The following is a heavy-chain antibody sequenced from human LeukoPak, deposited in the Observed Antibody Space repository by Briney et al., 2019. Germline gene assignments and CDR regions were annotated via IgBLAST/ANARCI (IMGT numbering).Heavy chain of an antibody. CDR1: GYTFTGYY. J-gene: IGHJ4*02. D-gene: IGHD3-22*01. Sequence: ASVKVSCKASGYTFTGYYMHWVRQAPGQGLEWMGWINPNSGGTNYAQKFQGRVTMTRDTSISTAYMELSRLRSDDTAVYYCARDAHYYDSSGYAAYWGQGTLVTVSS. CDR2: INPNSGGT. CDR3: ARDAHYYDSSGYAAY. V-gene: IGHV1-2*02.